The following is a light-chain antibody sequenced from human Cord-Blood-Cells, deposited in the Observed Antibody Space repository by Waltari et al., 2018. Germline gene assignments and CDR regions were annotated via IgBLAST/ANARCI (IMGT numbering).Light chain of an antibody. V-gene: IGLV2-14*01. J-gene: IGLJ3*02. Sequence: QSALTQPASVSGSPGQSITISCTGTSSDVGGYNYVSWYQQHPGNAPKRLIYDVSKRPSGVSNRFSGSKSGNTASLTISGLQAEDEADYYCSSYTGSSTYWVFGGGTKLTVL. CDR1: SSDVGGYNY. CDR3: SSYTGSSTYWV. CDR2: DVS.